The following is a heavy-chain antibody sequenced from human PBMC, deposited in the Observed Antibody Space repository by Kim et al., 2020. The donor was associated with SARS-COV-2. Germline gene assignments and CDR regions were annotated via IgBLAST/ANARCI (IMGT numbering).Heavy chain of an antibody. J-gene: IGHJ5*02. D-gene: IGHD3-9*01. Sequence: ASVKVSCKVSGYTVTELSMHWVRQAPGKGLEWMGGFDPEHGETVYAQKFQGRVTMTEDTSTETAYMELSSLRSEDSAIYYCLTGPVTLRYFDWLTHWGQGTLVTVSS. CDR2: FDPEHGET. V-gene: IGHV1-24*01. CDR3: LTGPVTLRYFDWLTH. CDR1: GYTVTELS.